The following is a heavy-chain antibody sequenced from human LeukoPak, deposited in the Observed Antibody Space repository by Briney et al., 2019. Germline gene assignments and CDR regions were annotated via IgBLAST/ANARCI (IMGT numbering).Heavy chain of an antibody. V-gene: IGHV3-64D*06. CDR1: GFTFSSYA. J-gene: IGHJ6*02. Sequence: GGSLRLSCSASGFTFSSYAMHWVRQAPGKGLEYVSAISSNGGSTYYADSVKGRFTISRDNSKNTLYLQMSSLRPEDTAVYYCAKDRLFGSGLNGPHYYYGMDVWGQGTTVTVSS. D-gene: IGHD1-26*01. CDR3: AKDRLFGSGLNGPHYYYGMDV. CDR2: ISSNGGST.